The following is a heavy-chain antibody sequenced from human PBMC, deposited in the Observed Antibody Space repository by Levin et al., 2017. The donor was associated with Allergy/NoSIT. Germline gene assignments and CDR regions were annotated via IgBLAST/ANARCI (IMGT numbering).Heavy chain of an antibody. CDR3: AKDRGYYDSSGYYIPAGFDY. CDR1: GFTFSSYG. D-gene: IGHD3-22*01. J-gene: IGHJ4*02. V-gene: IGHV3-30*18. Sequence: GGSLRLSCAASGFTFSSYGMHWVRQAPGKGLEWVAVISYDRSNKYYADSVKGRFTISRDNSKNTLYLQMNSLRAEDTAVYYCAKDRGYYDSSGYYIPAGFDYWGQGTLVTVSS. CDR2: ISYDRSNK.